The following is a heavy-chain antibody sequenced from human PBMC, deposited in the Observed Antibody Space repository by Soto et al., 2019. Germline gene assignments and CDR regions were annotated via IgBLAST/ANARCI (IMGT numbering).Heavy chain of an antibody. Sequence: ASVKVSCKASGYTFTSYGISWVRQAPGQGLEWMGWISIYNGKTNYARKFQGRVTMTTDTSTSTVYMGLRSLRSDDTAVYYCARDLEQWLVRNDYWGQGTLVTVSS. CDR3: ARDLEQWLVRNDY. J-gene: IGHJ4*02. D-gene: IGHD6-19*01. V-gene: IGHV1-18*04. CDR2: ISIYNGKT. CDR1: GYTFTSYG.